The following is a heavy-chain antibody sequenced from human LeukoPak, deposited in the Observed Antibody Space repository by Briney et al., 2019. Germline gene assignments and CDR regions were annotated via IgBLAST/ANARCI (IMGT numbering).Heavy chain of an antibody. D-gene: IGHD6-13*01. CDR1: GYTLTELS. CDR3: ATLPYSSSPYYYYGMDV. Sequence: ASVKVSCKVSGYTLTELSMHWVRQAPGKGLEWMGGFDPEDGETIYAQKFQGRVTMTEDTSTDTAYMELSSLRSEDTAVCYCATLPYSSSPYYYYGMDVWGQGTTVTVSS. J-gene: IGHJ6*02. CDR2: FDPEDGET. V-gene: IGHV1-24*01.